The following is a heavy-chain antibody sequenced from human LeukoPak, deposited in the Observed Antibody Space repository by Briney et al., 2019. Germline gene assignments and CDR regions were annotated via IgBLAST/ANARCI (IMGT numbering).Heavy chain of an antibody. D-gene: IGHD3-10*01. CDR2: ISAGGDTT. CDR1: GFTFSSFW. J-gene: IGHJ3*02. CDR3: ARSEFEAFDM. V-gene: IGHV3-74*01. Sequence: GGSLRLSCAASGFTFSSFWMHWVRQAPGKGLVWVSRISAGGDTTTYADSVKGRFTISRDNAKNSLYLQMTSLRAEDTAVYYCARSEFEAFDMWGQGTMVTVSS.